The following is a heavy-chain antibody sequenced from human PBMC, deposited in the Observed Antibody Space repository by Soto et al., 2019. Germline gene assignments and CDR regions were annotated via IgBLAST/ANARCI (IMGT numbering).Heavy chain of an antibody. CDR3: ASDGVQFLYKNSFDT. D-gene: IGHD3-3*01. CDR2: ILPIFNKT. V-gene: IGHV1-69*06. Sequence: QVQLVQSGADVKKPGSSVRVSCKASGGTFSTYAINWVRQAPGHGLEWMGVILPIFNKTHYAQNFQARVTIIADKSTSNSYMELSSLRSENMAVYSVASDGVQFLYKNSFDTWGQGTLLTVSS. J-gene: IGHJ5*02. CDR1: GGTFSTYA.